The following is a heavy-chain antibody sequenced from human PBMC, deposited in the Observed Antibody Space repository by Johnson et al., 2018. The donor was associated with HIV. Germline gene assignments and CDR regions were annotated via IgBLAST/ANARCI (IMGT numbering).Heavy chain of an antibody. CDR1: GLTFSHYP. Sequence: QVQLVESGGGVVQPGTSLRLSCAASGLTFSHYPMHWVRQAPGKGLEWVAVISYDGSNKYYADSVKGRFTISRDNSKNTLYLQMNSLRAEDTAVYYCAREPRGPSSGSRIPDAFDIWGQGTMVTVSS. V-gene: IGHV3-30*04. CDR2: ISYDGSNK. J-gene: IGHJ3*02. CDR3: AREPRGPSSGSRIPDAFDI. D-gene: IGHD3-10*01.